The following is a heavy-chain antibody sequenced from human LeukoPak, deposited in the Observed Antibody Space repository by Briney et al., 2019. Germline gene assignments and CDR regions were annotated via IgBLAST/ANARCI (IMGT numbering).Heavy chain of an antibody. J-gene: IGHJ4*02. CDR1: NYSISSGYY. Sequence: PSETLSLTCTVSNYSISSGYYWGWIRQSPGKGLEWIGDVYHSGTTNYNPSLKSRVAISVDTSKNQFSLKLTSVTAADTAVYYCARSPLISSGWLGLDSWGQGILVTVSS. D-gene: IGHD6-19*01. V-gene: IGHV4-38-2*02. CDR2: VYHSGTT. CDR3: ARSPLISSGWLGLDS.